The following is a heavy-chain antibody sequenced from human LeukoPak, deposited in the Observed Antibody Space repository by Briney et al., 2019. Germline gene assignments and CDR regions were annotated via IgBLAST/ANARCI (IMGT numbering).Heavy chain of an antibody. D-gene: IGHD6-19*01. CDR1: GGTFSSYA. CDR2: IIPILGIA. Sequence: GASVKVSCKASGGTFSSYAISWVRQAPGQGLEWMGGIIPILGIANYAQKFQGRVTITADKSTSTAYMELSSLRSEDTAVYCCASTEGIAVDNWFDPWGQGTLVTVSS. J-gene: IGHJ5*02. CDR3: ASTEGIAVDNWFDP. V-gene: IGHV1-69*10.